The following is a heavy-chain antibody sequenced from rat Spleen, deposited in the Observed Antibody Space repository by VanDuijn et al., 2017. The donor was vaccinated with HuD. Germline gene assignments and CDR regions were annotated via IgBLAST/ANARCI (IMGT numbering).Heavy chain of an antibody. V-gene: IGHV5-31*01. CDR1: GFTFNNYW. D-gene: IGHD1-11*01. J-gene: IGHJ2*01. CDR3: TAGGGYWDS. Sequence: EVQLVESGGGLVQPGRSLKLSCVASGFTFNNYWMTWIRQAPGKGVEWVASITHTGDTTYYPDSVKGRFTISRDNAKSTLYLQMNSLRSEDTATYYCTAGGGYWDSWGQGVMVTVSS. CDR2: ITHTGDTT.